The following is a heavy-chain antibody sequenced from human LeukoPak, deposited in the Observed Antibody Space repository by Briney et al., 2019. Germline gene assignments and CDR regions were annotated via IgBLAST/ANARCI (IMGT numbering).Heavy chain of an antibody. CDR3: AKDANYYDSSGFFIPFDY. CDR1: GFAFSRFA. J-gene: IGHJ4*02. D-gene: IGHD3-22*01. V-gene: IGHV3-23*01. Sequence: HPGVSLRLSCSASGFAFSRFAMTWVRHLPGKGLNWVSTLSGNGHQTYYVDSVKGRFSVSRDNSKNILDLHMDSLRADDSALYYCAKDANYYDSSGFFIPFDYWGQGTLVTVPT. CDR2: LSGNGHQT.